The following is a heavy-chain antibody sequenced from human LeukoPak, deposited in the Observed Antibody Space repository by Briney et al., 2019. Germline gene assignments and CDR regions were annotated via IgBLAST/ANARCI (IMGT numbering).Heavy chain of an antibody. CDR2: IVVGSGNT. CDR1: GFTFTSSA. CDR3: AADREVVAAINAFDI. J-gene: IGHJ3*02. Sequence: GASVKVSCKASGFTFTSSAMQWVRQARGQRLEWIGWIVVGSGNTNYAQKFQERVTITRDMSTSTAYMELSSLRSEDTAVYYCAADREVVAAINAFDIWGQGTMVTVSS. D-gene: IGHD2-15*01. V-gene: IGHV1-58*02.